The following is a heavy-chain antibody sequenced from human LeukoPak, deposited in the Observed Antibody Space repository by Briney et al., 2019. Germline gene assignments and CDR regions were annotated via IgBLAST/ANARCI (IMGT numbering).Heavy chain of an antibody. CDR3: ARGVLTAAADFDN. J-gene: IGHJ4*02. CDR1: GFTFSSYS. V-gene: IGHV3-21*01. CDR2: ISSSSSYI. D-gene: IGHD6-13*01. Sequence: GGSLRLSCAASGFTFSSYSMNWVRQAPGKGLEWVSSISSSSSYIYYADSVKGRFTISRDNAKNSLYLQMNSLRAEDTAVYYCARGVLTAAADFDNWGQGTLVTVSS.